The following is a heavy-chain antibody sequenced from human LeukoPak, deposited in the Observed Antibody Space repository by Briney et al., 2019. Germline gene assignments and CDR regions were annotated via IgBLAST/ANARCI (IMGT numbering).Heavy chain of an antibody. CDR1: GYTFTSYY. CDR3: ARGVHNYGNFDF. CDR2: INPSGGST. Sequence: ASVKVACKASGYTFTSYYMHWVRQAPGQGLEWMGVINPSGGSTNYAQKFQGRVTMTRDTSTSTVYMELRSLRSEATAVYSCARGVHNYGNFDFWGQGTLVTVSS. V-gene: IGHV1-46*01. D-gene: IGHD5-18*01. J-gene: IGHJ4*02.